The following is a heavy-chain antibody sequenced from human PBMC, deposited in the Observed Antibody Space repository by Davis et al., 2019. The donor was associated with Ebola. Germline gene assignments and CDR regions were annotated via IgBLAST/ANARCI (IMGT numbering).Heavy chain of an antibody. CDR1: GFTFSSYW. V-gene: IGHV3-74*01. D-gene: IGHD7-27*01. J-gene: IGHJ2*01. CDR3: ARNNWGGLNWYFDL. CDR2: INSDGSST. Sequence: GESLKISCAASGFTFSSYWMHWVRQAPGKGLVWVSRINSDGSSTSYADSVKGRFTISRDNAKNTLYLQMNRLRAEDTAVYYCARNNWGGLNWYFDLWGRGTLVTVSS.